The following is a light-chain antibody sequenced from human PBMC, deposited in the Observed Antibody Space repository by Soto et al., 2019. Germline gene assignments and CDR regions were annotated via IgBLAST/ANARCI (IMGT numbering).Light chain of an antibody. Sequence: QPALTQPASVSGSPGQSITISCTGTSSDFGSFKYVSWYQQHPGKAPKLMIHDVSNRPSGVSSRFSGSKSGNTASLTISGLQADDEADYYCSSYTTSSTYVFGTRTKVTVL. CDR2: DVS. J-gene: IGLJ1*01. CDR1: SSDFGSFKY. V-gene: IGLV2-14*01. CDR3: SSYTTSSTYV.